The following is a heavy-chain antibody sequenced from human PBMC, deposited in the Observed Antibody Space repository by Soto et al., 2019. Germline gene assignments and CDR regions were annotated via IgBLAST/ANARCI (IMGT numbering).Heavy chain of an antibody. CDR1: GGSMNGYY. J-gene: IGHJ4*02. V-gene: IGHV4-4*09. CDR3: ARSVATPGTNIDF. D-gene: IGHD6-13*01. CDR2: IYFSGST. Sequence: LSLTCSVSGGSMNGYYWSWIRQTPGQGLEWLGFIYFSGSTRYNPSLMSRLTISLDKSKRQFSMSLSSVTAADTAVYYCARSVATPGTNIDFWGQGTLVTVSS.